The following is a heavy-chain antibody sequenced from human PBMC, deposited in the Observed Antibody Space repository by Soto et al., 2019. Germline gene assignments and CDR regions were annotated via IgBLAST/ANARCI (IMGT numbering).Heavy chain of an antibody. D-gene: IGHD6-13*01. V-gene: IGHV1-18*01. CDR2: ISAYNGNT. Sequence: QVQLVQSGAEVKKPGASVKVSCKASGYTFTSYGISWVRQAPGQGFEWMGWISAYNGNTNYAQKLQGRVTMTTDTSTRTAYMELRSLRSDDTAVYYCARDYLHQGQQSIEAAGLGLGIFDPWGQGTLVTVSS. J-gene: IGHJ5*02. CDR1: GYTFTSYG. CDR3: ARDYLHQGQQSIEAAGLGLGIFDP.